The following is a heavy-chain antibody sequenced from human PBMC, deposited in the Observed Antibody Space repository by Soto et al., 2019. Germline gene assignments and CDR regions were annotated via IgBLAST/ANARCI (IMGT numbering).Heavy chain of an antibody. CDR1: EFTFSLFG. V-gene: IGHV3-33*01. D-gene: IGHD5-12*01. CDR2: IWYDGSKQ. J-gene: IGHJ4*02. Sequence: QVQLVESGGGVVQPGRSLRLSCAASEFTFSLFGMHWVRQAPGKGLEWVAVIWYDGSKQYYADSVKGRFTISRDNSKNTLYLQMNSLRAEDTAVYYCVRVNTRDGYNLGYWGQGTLVTVSS. CDR3: VRVNTRDGYNLGY.